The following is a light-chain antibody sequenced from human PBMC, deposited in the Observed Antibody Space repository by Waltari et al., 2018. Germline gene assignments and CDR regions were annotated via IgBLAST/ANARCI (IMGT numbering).Light chain of an antibody. J-gene: IGLJ1*01. CDR3: ATWDSSLSLYV. V-gene: IGLV1-51*01. CDR2: END. CDR1: ISSIGSNY. Sequence: QSALTQPPSVSAAPGQKVTISCSGTISSIGSNYVSWYQQLPQTAPKLVIFENDKWPSDIPARFSGSKSGTSATLGITGLQTGDEADYYCATWDSSLSLYVFGTGTKITVL.